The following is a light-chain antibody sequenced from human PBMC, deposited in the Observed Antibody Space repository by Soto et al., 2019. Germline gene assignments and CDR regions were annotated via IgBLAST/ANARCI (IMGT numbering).Light chain of an antibody. J-gene: IGLJ2*01. CDR2: EVS. CDR1: SYDGGGYNY. Sequence: QSALTQPASVSGSPGQSIPISCTGTSYDGGGYNYVSWYQQHPGKAPKLMIFEVSNRPSGVSNRFSGSKSGNTASLTISGLQAEDEADYFCSSYTTSSSLGVLFGGGTQLTVL. V-gene: IGLV2-14*01. CDR3: SSYTTSSSLGVL.